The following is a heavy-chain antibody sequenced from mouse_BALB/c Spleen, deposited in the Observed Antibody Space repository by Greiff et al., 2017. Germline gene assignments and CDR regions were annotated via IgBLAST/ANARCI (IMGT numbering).Heavy chain of an antibody. D-gene: IGHD2-10*02. V-gene: IGHV14-4*02. CDR1: GFNLKDYY. J-gene: IGHJ3*01. Sequence: EVQLQQSGAELVRAGASVKLSCTASGFNLKDYYMHWVKQRPEQGLEWIGWIDPANGDTESAPKFQGKATMTADTSSNTAYLQLSSLTSEDTAVYYCTPYGNYDAWFAYWGQGTLVTVFA. CDR2: IDPANGDT. CDR3: TPYGNYDAWFAY.